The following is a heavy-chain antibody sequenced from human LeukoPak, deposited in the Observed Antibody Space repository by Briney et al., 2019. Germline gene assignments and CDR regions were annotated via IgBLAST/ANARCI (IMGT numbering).Heavy chain of an antibody. CDR3: TTITMTREHEDY. J-gene: IGHJ4*02. CDR2: IKSKTDGGTT. V-gene: IGHV3-15*01. D-gene: IGHD3-22*01. CDR1: GFTFSKAW. Sequence: GGSLRLSCAASGFTFSKAWMSWVRQAPGKGLEWVSRIKSKTDGGTTDYAAPVKGRFTISRDDSRNTLSLQMNSLKTEDTAVYYCTTITMTREHEDYWGQGTLVTVSS.